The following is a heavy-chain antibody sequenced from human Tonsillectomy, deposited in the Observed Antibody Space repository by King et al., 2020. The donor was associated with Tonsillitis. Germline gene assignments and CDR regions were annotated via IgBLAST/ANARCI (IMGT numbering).Heavy chain of an antibody. Sequence: VQLVESGGGVVQPGRSLKVSCAASGFTFSSYGMHWVRQAPGKGLEWVAVISYDGGYKYYASSVKGRFTISRDNSKSTLSLQMNSLRGEDTAVYYCAKDRESKVGVRGRYYYGMDVWGRGTTVTVSS. CDR3: AKDRESKVGVRGRYYYGMDV. D-gene: IGHD3-3*01. CDR1: GFTFSSYG. V-gene: IGHV3-30*18. CDR2: ISYDGGYK. J-gene: IGHJ6*02.